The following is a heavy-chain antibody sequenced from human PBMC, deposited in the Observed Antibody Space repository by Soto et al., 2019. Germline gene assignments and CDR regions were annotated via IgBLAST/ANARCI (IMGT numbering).Heavy chain of an antibody. V-gene: IGHV3-48*01. CDR3: ARVRGSSWKLPFDY. J-gene: IGHJ4*02. CDR2: ISSSSSTI. Sequence: ESGGGLVQPGGSLRLSCAASGFTFSSYSMNWVRQAPGKGLEWVSYISSSSSTIYYADSVKGRFTISRDNAKNSLYLQMNSLRAEDTAVYYCARVRGSSWKLPFDYWGQGTLVTVSS. D-gene: IGHD6-13*01. CDR1: GFTFSSYS.